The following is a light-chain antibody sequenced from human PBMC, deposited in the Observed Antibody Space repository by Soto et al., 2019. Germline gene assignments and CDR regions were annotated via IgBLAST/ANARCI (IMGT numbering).Light chain of an antibody. CDR3: QQYGSSQYT. Sequence: EIVLTQSPGTLSLSPGERASLSCRASQSVSSRNLAWYQQKPGQAPRLLIYGASSRATGIPDRFSGSGSGTDFTITISRLEPEDIAVYYCQQYGSSQYTFGQGTKLEIK. CDR1: QSVSSRN. J-gene: IGKJ2*01. CDR2: GAS. V-gene: IGKV3-20*01.